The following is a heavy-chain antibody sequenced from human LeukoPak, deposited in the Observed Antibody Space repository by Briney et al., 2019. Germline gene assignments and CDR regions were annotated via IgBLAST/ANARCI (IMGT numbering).Heavy chain of an antibody. CDR1: DYTFTSFG. V-gene: IGHV1-18*01. CDR3: ARGVTIFGVGYYYYGMDV. Sequence: ASVKVSCKASDYTFTSFGISWVRQAPGQGLEWMGWISGYNGNTNYAQKLQGRVTMTTDTSTSTAYMELRSLRSDDTAVYYCARGVTIFGVGYYYYGMDVWGQGTTVTVSS. CDR2: ISGYNGNT. J-gene: IGHJ6*02. D-gene: IGHD3-3*01.